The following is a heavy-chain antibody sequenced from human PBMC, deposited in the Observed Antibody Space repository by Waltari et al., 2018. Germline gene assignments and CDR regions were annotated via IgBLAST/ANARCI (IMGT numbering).Heavy chain of an antibody. CDR2: INSDGSST. CDR1: GFTYRLYW. Sequence: EVQLVESGGGLVQPGGYLRLSCAASGFTYRLYWMHWVRQSPGKGRGGVSRINSDGSSTSYADSVKGRFTISKDNANNTVYLQMNSLRAEDTAIYYCARGARRTSVTTGWWYFDVWGRGTLVTVSS. D-gene: IGHD4-17*01. V-gene: IGHV3-74*01. J-gene: IGHJ2*01. CDR3: ARGARRTSVTTGWWYFDV.